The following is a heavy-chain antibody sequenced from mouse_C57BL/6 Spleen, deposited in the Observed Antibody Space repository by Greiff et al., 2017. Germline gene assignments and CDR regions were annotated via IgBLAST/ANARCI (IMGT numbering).Heavy chain of an antibody. V-gene: IGHV1-15*01. CDR2: IDPEAGGT. Sequence: VQLQQSGAELVRPGASVTLSCKASGYTFTNYEMHWVKQTPVHGLEWIGAIDPEAGGTAYNQKFKGKAILTADKSSSTAYMELRSLTSEDSAVYYCTREDGSVFDYWGQCTTLTVSS. D-gene: IGHD1-1*01. J-gene: IGHJ2*01. CDR3: TREDGSVFDY. CDR1: GYTFTNYE.